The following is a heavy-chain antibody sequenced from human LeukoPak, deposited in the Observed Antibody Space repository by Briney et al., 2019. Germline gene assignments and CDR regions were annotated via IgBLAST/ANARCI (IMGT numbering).Heavy chain of an antibody. Sequence: ASVKVSCKASGYTFTSYDINWVRQATGQGLEWMGWMNPNSGNTGYAQKFQGRVTITRNTSISTAYMELSSLRSEDTAVYYCARGLNGDYYYYYYYMDVWGQGTMVTVSS. V-gene: IGHV1-8*03. CDR2: MNPNSGNT. J-gene: IGHJ6*03. CDR1: GYTFTSYD. CDR3: ARGLNGDYYYYYYYMDV. D-gene: IGHD4-17*01.